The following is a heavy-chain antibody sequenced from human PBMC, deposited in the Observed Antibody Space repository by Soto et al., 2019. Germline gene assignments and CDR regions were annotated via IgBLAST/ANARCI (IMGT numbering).Heavy chain of an antibody. Sequence: PSETLSLTCTVTGGSMTSGDQYWTWIRHRPGEGREWFGYINHRGSLYYNPSLKSRVSISVDTSKNQFSLNLSSVTAADTAVYYCARELPQRQGRNMDVWGQVTTVTVSS. CDR3: ARELPQRQGRNMDV. J-gene: IGHJ6*02. CDR1: GGSMTSGDQY. V-gene: IGHV4-31*03. CDR2: INHRGSL. D-gene: IGHD1-1*01.